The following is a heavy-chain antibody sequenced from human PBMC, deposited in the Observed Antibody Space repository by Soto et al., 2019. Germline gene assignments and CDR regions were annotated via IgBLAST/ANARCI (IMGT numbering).Heavy chain of an antibody. CDR2: IYYTGST. CDR3: ATHQKGLLSWFDP. CDR1: GGSINSYY. J-gene: IGHJ5*02. Sequence: SETLSLTCTVSGGSINSYYWSWIRQSPGKGLEWIGYIYYTGSTNYNPSLKSRVTVSLDTSKNQFSLKLTSVTAADTAVYYCATHQKGLLSWFDPWGQGTLVTVPQ. V-gene: IGHV4-59*08. D-gene: IGHD3-10*01.